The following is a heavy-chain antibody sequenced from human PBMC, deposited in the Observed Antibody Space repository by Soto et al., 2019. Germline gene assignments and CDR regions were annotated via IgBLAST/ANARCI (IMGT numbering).Heavy chain of an antibody. D-gene: IGHD6-19*01. J-gene: IGHJ6*02. Sequence: GGSLRLSCAASGFSFSSYAMHWVRQAPGKGLEWVAVISYDGSNIYDADSVKGRFTISRDNSKNTLYLQMNSLRPEDTALYYCARGGGWYRNYYGMDVWGHGTTVTVSS. V-gene: IGHV3-30-3*01. CDR1: GFSFSSYA. CDR3: ARGGGWYRNYYGMDV. CDR2: ISYDGSNI.